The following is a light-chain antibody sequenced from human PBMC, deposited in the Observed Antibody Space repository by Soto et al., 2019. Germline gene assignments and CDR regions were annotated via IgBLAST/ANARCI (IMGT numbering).Light chain of an antibody. J-gene: IGKJ4*01. Sequence: IVMTQSPATLSVSPGEGATLSCRASENVGTNLAWYQQKPGQAPRLLIYGSSTRATGIPATFSGSGSGTDFTLTISSLEPEESAVYYCQQDNNWRLSFGGGTKVEIK. CDR3: QQDNNWRLS. CDR1: ENVGTN. V-gene: IGKV3D-15*01. CDR2: GSS.